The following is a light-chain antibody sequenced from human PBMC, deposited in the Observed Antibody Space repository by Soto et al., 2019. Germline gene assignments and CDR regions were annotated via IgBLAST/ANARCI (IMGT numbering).Light chain of an antibody. J-gene: IGKJ1*01. V-gene: IGKV4-1*01. CDR3: QQYYSTPWT. CDR2: LAS. CDR1: QIVLYSSNNKNY. Sequence: DIVMTQSPDSLAVSLGERATINCKSSQIVLYSSNNKNYLAWYQQKPGQPPKLLIYLASTRESGVPDRFSGSGSGTDLTLTISSLQAEDVAVYFCQQYYSTPWTFGQGTRVEIK.